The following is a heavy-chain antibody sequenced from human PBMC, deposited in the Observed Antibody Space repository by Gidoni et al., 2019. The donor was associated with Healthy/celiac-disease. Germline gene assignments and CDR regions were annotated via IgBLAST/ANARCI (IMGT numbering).Heavy chain of an antibody. CDR1: GGTFSRYA. D-gene: IGHD3-22*01. V-gene: IGHV1-69*06. J-gene: IGHJ6*02. CDR2: IIPIFGTA. Sequence: QVQLVQSGAEVKKPGSSVKVSCKASGGTFSRYAISWVRQAPGQGLEWMGGIIPIFGTANYAQKFQGRVTITADKSTSTAYMELSSLRSEDTAVYYCARIYYYDSSGYYYVESASEDGMDVWGQGTTVTVSS. CDR3: ARIYYYDSSGYYYVESASEDGMDV.